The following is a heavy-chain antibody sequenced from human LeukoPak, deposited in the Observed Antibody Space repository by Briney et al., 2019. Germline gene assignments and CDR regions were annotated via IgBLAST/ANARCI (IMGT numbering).Heavy chain of an antibody. CDR1: GFTFNSYS. V-gene: IGHV3-30-3*01. CDR3: ARELNGAFDP. D-gene: IGHD1-1*01. CDR2: ISDDETYK. J-gene: IGHJ5*02. Sequence: GGSLRLSCAASGFTFNSYSMHWVRQAPGKGLEWVTAISDDETYKFYADSAKGRFTISRDNSKNTLYLQMNSLRAEDTAVYYCARELNGAFDPWGQGTLVTVSS.